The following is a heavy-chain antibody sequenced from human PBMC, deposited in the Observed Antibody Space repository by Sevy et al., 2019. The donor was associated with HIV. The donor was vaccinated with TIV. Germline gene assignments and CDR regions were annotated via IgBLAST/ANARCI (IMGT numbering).Heavy chain of an antibody. D-gene: IGHD3-22*01. Sequence: ASVKVSCKASGYTFTSYGISWVRQAPGQGLEWMGWISAYNGNTNYAQKLQGRVTMTTDTSTSTAYMELRSLRSDDTAVYYCARDEQEWVVVTPVYFDYWGQGTLVTVSS. CDR1: GYTFTSYG. CDR2: ISAYNGNT. J-gene: IGHJ4*02. V-gene: IGHV1-18*01. CDR3: ARDEQEWVVVTPVYFDY.